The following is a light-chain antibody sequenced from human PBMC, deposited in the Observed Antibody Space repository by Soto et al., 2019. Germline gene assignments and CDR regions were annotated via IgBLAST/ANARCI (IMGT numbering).Light chain of an antibody. Sequence: QSALTQPPSASGSPGQSVAISCTGTSSDVGGYNYVSWYQQHPGKAPKLMIYEVNKRPSGVPDRFSGSKSGNTASLTVSGLQAEDEADYYCSSYGGSSHVFGTGSKLTVL. V-gene: IGLV2-8*01. CDR3: SSYGGSSHV. J-gene: IGLJ1*01. CDR2: EVN. CDR1: SSDVGGYNY.